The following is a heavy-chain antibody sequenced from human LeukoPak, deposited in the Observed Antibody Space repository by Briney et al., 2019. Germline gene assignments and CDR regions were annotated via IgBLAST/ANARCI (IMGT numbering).Heavy chain of an antibody. CDR3: AKSRLVLYFGSLGD. CDR2: ISGSGGNT. V-gene: IGHV3-23*01. J-gene: IGHJ4*02. CDR1: GFTFSSYA. Sequence: GGSLRLSCAASGFTFSSYAMSWVRQAPGKGLEWVSVISGSGGNTYYADSVKGRFTISRDNSKNTLYLQMNSLRAEDTAVYYCAKSRLVLYFGSLGDWGQGTLVTVSS. D-gene: IGHD3-10*01.